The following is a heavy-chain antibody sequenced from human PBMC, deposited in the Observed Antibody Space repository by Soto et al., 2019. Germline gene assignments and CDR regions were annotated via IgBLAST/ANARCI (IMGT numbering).Heavy chain of an antibody. CDR2: INAGNGNT. J-gene: IGHJ4*02. CDR3: AVRRIAAAGTARAYYFDY. CDR1: GYTFTSYA. D-gene: IGHD6-13*01. V-gene: IGHV1-3*01. Sequence: ASVKVSCKASGYTFTSYAIHWVRQAPGQRLEWMGWINAGNGNTKYSQKFQGRVTITRDTSASTAYMELSSLRSEDTAVYYCAVRRIAAAGTARAYYFDYWGQGTLVTVSS.